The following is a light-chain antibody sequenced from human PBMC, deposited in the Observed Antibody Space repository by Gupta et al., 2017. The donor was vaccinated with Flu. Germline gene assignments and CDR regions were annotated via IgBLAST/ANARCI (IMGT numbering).Light chain of an antibody. J-gene: IGKJ5*01. CDR1: QVISSY. CDR2: AAS. Sequence: DIQLTQSPSFLSASVGDRVTITCRASQVISSYLAWYQQKPGKAPKLLIYAASTLQSGVPSRFSGSGSGTEFTLTISSLQPEDFATYYCQQLNSYSPITFGQGTRLEIK. CDR3: QQLNSYSPIT. V-gene: IGKV1-9*01.